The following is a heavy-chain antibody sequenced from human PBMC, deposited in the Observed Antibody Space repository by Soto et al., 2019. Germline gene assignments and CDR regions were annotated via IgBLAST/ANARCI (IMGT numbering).Heavy chain of an antibody. V-gene: IGHV6-1*01. J-gene: IGHJ4*02. D-gene: IGHD3-3*01. CDR1: GDYVSSSSAA. CDR2: TYYRSKCYN. Sequence: SQTLSLTCAISGDYVSSSSAAWIWIRQSPSRGLEWLGRTYYRSKCYNDYAVSLRSRITINPDTSKNQFSLQLSSVTPEDTAVYYFARDQFLEWLVSGTFDYWGQGTPVTVSS. CDR3: ARDQFLEWLVSGTFDY.